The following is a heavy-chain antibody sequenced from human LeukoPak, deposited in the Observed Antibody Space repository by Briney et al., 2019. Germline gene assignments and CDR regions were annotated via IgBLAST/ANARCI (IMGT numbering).Heavy chain of an antibody. CDR2: IYHSGST. Sequence: PSETLSLTCAVSGYSISSGYYWGWIRQPPGQGLEWIGSIYHSGSTYYNPSLKSRVTISVDTSKNQFSLKLSSVTAADTAVYYCAGLARYSYGYYFDYWGQGTLVTVSS. J-gene: IGHJ4*02. CDR1: GYSISSGYY. CDR3: AGLARYSYGYYFDY. V-gene: IGHV4-38-2*01. D-gene: IGHD5-18*01.